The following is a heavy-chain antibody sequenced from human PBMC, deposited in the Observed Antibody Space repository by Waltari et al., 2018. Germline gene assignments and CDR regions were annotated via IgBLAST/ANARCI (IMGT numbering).Heavy chain of an antibody. V-gene: IGHV4-38-2*01. J-gene: IGHJ4*02. CDR1: GYSISSDYY. Sequence: QVQLQESGPGLVKPSETLSLTCAVSGYSISSDYYWGWLRQPPGTGLEWIGSIYNSGATYSNPSLKSQVTIAGDTSKNQFSLKLSSVTAADTAVYYCARAGVEMATIVDYWGQGTLGTVSS. CDR3: ARAGVEMATIVDY. D-gene: IGHD5-12*01. CDR2: IYNSGAT.